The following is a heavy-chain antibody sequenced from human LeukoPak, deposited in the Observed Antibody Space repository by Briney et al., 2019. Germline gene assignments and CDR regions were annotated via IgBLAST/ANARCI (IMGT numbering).Heavy chain of an antibody. J-gene: IGHJ4*02. Sequence: TGGSLRLSCAASGFTFSSYAMSWVRQAPGKGLEWVSAISGSGGSTYYADSVKGRFTISRDNSKNTLYLQMNSLRAEDTAVYYCSGSYYSPSDYWGQGTLVTVS. CDR2: ISGSGGST. D-gene: IGHD3-10*01. V-gene: IGHV3-23*01. CDR1: GFTFSSYA. CDR3: SGSYYSPSDY.